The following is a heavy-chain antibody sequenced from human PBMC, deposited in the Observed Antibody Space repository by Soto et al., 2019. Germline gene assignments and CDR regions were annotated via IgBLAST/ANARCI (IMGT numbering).Heavy chain of an antibody. D-gene: IGHD4-17*01. J-gene: IGHJ6*03. CDR2: IYYSGST. CDR3: ARDYGVTTRITNYYMDV. CDR1: GGSISSGGYY. V-gene: IGHV4-31*03. Sequence: SETLSLTCTVSGGSISSGGYYWSWIRQHPGKGLEWIGYIYYSGSTYYNPSLKSRVTISVDTSKNQFSLKLSSVTAADTAVYYCARDYGVTTRITNYYMDVWGKGTTVTAP.